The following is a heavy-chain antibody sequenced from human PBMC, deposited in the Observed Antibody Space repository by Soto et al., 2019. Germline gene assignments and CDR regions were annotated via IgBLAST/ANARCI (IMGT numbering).Heavy chain of an antibody. J-gene: IGHJ3*02. V-gene: IGHV4-59*01. D-gene: IGHD4-17*01. CDR3: ARWLRYHVSGVTVTRDAFDI. CDR2: IYYSGST. Sequence: SETLSLTCTVSGGSISSYYWSWIRQPPGKGLEWIGYIYYSGSTNYNPSLKSRVTISVDTSKNQFSLKLSSVTAADTAVYYCARWLRYHVSGVTVTRDAFDIWGQGTMVTVSS. CDR1: GGSISSYY.